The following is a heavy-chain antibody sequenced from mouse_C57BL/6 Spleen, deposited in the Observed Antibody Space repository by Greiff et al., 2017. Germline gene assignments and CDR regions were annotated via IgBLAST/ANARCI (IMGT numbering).Heavy chain of an antibody. CDR1: GYAFSSSW. V-gene: IGHV1-82*01. Sequence: QVQLQQSGPELVKPGASVKISCKASGYAFSSSWMNWVKQRPGKGLEWIGRIYPGDGDTNYNGKFKGKATLTADKSSSTAYMQLSSLTSEDSAVYFCASDSDQNFDYWGQGTTLTVSS. J-gene: IGHJ2*01. CDR3: ASDSDQNFDY. CDR2: IYPGDGDT. D-gene: IGHD2-4*01.